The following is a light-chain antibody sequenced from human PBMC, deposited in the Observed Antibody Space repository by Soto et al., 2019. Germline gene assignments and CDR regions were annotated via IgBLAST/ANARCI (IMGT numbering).Light chain of an antibody. J-gene: IGLJ3*02. Sequence: QSVLTQPASVSGSPGQSITISCTGTGSDIGGYNYVSWYQHHPGKAPKLIIYEVSYRPSGVSNRFSASKSGNTASLTISGLQAEDEADYYCLSYTTTNTRVFGGGTKVTVL. CDR3: LSYTTTNTRV. V-gene: IGLV2-14*01. CDR2: EVS. CDR1: GSDIGGYNY.